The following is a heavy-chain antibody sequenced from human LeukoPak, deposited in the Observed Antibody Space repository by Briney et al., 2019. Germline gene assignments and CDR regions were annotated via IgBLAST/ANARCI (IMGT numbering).Heavy chain of an antibody. J-gene: IGHJ4*02. CDR2: ISSNGGST. Sequence: GGSLRLSCAASGFTFSNYAMHWVRQAPGKGLEYVSTISSNGGSTYYANSVKGRFTISRDNSKNTLYLQMGSLRAEDMAVYYCARDRGTLPGYFDYWGQGTRVTVSS. D-gene: IGHD1-7*01. V-gene: IGHV3-64*01. CDR1: GFTFSNYA. CDR3: ARDRGTLPGYFDY.